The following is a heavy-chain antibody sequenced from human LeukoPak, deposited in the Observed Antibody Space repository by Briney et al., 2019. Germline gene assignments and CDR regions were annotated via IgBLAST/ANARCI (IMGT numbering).Heavy chain of an antibody. CDR1: GFTFSSYS. V-gene: IGHV3-21*01. CDR2: ISSSSSYI. D-gene: IGHD3-3*01. J-gene: IGHJ6*03. CDR3: ARSPVVLRFLEWSPSYYYYYMDV. Sequence: GSLRLSCAASGFTFSSYSMNWVRQAPGKGLEWVSSISSSSSYIYYADSVKGRFTISRDNAKNSLYLQMNSLRAEDTAVYYCARSPVVLRFLEWSPSYYYYYMDVWGKGTTVTVSS.